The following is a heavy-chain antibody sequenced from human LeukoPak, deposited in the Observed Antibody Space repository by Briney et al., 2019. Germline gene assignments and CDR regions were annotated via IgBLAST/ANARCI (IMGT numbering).Heavy chain of an antibody. Sequence: GSLRLSCAASGFTFSSYEMNWVRQAPGKGLEWIGSIYYSGTTYYNLSLKSRVTISVDTSKNQFSLKLSSVTAADTAVYYCAGQVVPAARLDWFDPWGQGTLVTVSS. CDR1: GFTFSSYE. CDR2: IYYSGTT. CDR3: AGQVVPAARLDWFDP. V-gene: IGHV4-59*05. J-gene: IGHJ5*02. D-gene: IGHD2-2*01.